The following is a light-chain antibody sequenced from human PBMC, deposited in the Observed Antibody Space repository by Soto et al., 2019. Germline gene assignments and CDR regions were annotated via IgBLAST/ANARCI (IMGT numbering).Light chain of an antibody. V-gene: IGLV2-14*01. Sequence: QSALTQPASASGSPGQSITISCTGTSSDVGGYNYVSWYQQHPGKAPKLMIYDVSNRPSGVSTRFSGSKSGNTASLTISGLQAEDEADYCCSSYTSSSTPDVFGTGTKLTVL. CDR3: SSYTSSSTPDV. CDR2: DVS. CDR1: SSDVGGYNY. J-gene: IGLJ1*01.